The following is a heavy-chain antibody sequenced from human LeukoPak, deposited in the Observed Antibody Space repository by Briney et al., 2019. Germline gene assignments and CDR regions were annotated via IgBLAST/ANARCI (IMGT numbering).Heavy chain of an antibody. J-gene: IGHJ5*02. CDR3: ARGTYGDYGIDWFDP. CDR2: IYYSGST. V-gene: IGHV4-39*07. CDR1: GGSISSSSYY. D-gene: IGHD4-17*01. Sequence: SETLSLTCTVSGGSISSSSYYWGWIRQPPGKGLEWIGSIYYSGSTNYNPSLKSRVTMSVDTSKNQFSLKLSSVTAADTAVYYCARGTYGDYGIDWFDPWGQGTLVTVSS.